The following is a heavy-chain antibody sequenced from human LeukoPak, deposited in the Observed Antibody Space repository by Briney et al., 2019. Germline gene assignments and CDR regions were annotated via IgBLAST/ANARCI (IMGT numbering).Heavy chain of an antibody. Sequence: KSGGSLRLSCAASGFTFNNAWMSWVRQAPGKGLEWVGRIKSKTDGGTTDNAAPVKGRFTISRDDSKNTLFLQMNSLKTEDTAVYYCTTELDVRPNHYWGQGTLVTVSS. V-gene: IGHV3-15*01. CDR2: IKSKTDGGTT. J-gene: IGHJ4*02. CDR1: GFTFNNAW. D-gene: IGHD1-14*01. CDR3: TTELDVRPNHY.